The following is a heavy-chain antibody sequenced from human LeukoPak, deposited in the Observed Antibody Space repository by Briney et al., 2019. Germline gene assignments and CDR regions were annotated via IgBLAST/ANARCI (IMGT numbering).Heavy chain of an antibody. CDR3: ASSDREIDY. CDR1: GGTFSSYA. D-gene: IGHD5-24*01. Sequence: GASVKVSCKASGGTFSSYAISWVRQAPGQGLEWMGRIIPILGIANYAQKFQGRVTITADKSTGTAYMELSSLRSEDTAVYYCASSDREIDYWGQGTLVTVSS. V-gene: IGHV1-69*04. CDR2: IIPILGIA. J-gene: IGHJ4*02.